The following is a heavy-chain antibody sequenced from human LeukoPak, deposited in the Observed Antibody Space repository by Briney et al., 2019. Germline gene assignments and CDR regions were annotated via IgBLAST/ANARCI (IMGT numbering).Heavy chain of an antibody. J-gene: IGHJ5*02. CDR3: ARRGALDFWSGYYAFGSWFDP. V-gene: IGHV4-39*01. CDR1: GGSISSSSYY. D-gene: IGHD3-3*01. Sequence: SETLSLTCTVSGGSISSSSYYWGWIRQPPGKGLEWIGNIYYSGSTYHNPSLKSRVTISVATSKNQFSLNLSSVTAADTAVYYCARRGALDFWSGYYAFGSWFDPWGQGTLVTVSS. CDR2: IYYSGST.